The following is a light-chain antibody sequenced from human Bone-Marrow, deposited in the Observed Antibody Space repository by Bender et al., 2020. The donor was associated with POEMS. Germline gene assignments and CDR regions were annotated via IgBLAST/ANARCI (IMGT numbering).Light chain of an antibody. V-gene: IGLV3-1*01. CDR3: QAWDSNTGYVI. J-gene: IGLJ2*01. CDR1: TLGNKY. Sequence: SDELIQPPSVSVSPGQIASVACYAETLGNKYVSWYQQKPGQSPVLVIYQDFRRPSGIPERVSGSKSGSTATLTISGTQAMDEADYYCQAWDSNTGYVIFGGGTKLAVL. CDR2: QDF.